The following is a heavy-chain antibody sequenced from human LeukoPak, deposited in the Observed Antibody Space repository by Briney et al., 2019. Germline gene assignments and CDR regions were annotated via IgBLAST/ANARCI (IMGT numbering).Heavy chain of an antibody. CDR3: ASSVGGDIVVVPAAILFDY. V-gene: IGHV4-34*01. CDR1: GGSFSGYY. Sequence: SETLSLTCAVYGGSFSGYYWSWIRQPPGKGLEWIGSIYYSGSTYYNPSLKSRVTISVDTSKNQFSLKLSSVTAADTAVYYCASSVGGDIVVVPAAILFDYWGQGTLVTVSS. CDR2: IYYSGST. D-gene: IGHD2-2*02. J-gene: IGHJ4*02.